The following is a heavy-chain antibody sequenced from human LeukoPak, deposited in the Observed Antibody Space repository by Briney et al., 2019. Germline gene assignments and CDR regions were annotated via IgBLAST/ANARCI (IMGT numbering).Heavy chain of an antibody. CDR1: GFTFSSYG. V-gene: IGHV3-33*01. Sequence: GGSLRLSCAAFGFTFSSYGMHWVRQAPGKGLEWVAVIWYDGSNKYYADSVKGRFTISRDNSKNTLYLQMNSLRAEDTAVYYCTRVRTMVRGVHDAFDIWGQGTMVTVSS. D-gene: IGHD3-10*01. CDR3: TRVRTMVRGVHDAFDI. CDR2: IWYDGSNK. J-gene: IGHJ3*02.